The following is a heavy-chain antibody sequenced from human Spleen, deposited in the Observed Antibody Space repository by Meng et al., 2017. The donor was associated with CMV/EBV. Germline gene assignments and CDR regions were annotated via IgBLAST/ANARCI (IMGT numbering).Heavy chain of an antibody. D-gene: IGHD5-18*01. J-gene: IGHJ4*02. V-gene: IGHV1-2*02. CDR1: GYTFIGYS. CDR2: VKSDSGVT. CDR3: ARDIRYSYVDY. Sequence: CKASGYTFIGYSIHWVRQAPGQGLEWMGCVKSDSGVTKYAQKFQGRVTMTRATSITTAYMELNGLTSDDTAVYYCARDIRYSYVDYWGQGTLVTVSS.